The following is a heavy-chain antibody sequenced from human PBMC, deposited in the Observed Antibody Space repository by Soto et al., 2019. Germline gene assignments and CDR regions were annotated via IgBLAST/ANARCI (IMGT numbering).Heavy chain of an antibody. CDR1: GFTFSSYG. CDR2: IWYDGSNK. Sequence: GGSLRLSCAASGFTFSSYGMHWVRQAPGKGLEWVAVIWYDGSNKYYADSVKGRFTISRDNSKNTLYLQMNSLRAEDTAVYYCAREQSHSSSLLYYYYYGMDVWGQGTTVTVSS. D-gene: IGHD6-13*01. V-gene: IGHV3-33*01. CDR3: AREQSHSSSLLYYYYYGMDV. J-gene: IGHJ6*02.